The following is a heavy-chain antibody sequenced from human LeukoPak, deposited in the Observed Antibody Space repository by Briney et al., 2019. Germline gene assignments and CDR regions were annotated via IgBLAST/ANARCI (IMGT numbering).Heavy chain of an antibody. CDR1: GFSFSSYA. Sequence: GGSLRLSCATSGFSFSSYAMSWVRQAPGKGLEWVANIKQDGSEKYYVDSVKGRFTISRDNAKNSLYLQMNGLRAEDTAVYYCARDALDIVVVVAAVDYWGQGTLVTVSS. D-gene: IGHD2-15*01. J-gene: IGHJ4*02. CDR2: IKQDGSEK. CDR3: ARDALDIVVVVAAVDY. V-gene: IGHV3-7*01.